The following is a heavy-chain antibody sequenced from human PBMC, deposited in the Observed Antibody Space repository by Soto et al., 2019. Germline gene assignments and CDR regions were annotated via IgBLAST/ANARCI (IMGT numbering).Heavy chain of an antibody. Sequence: SETLSLTCTVPGGSISSGGYYWSWIRQHPGKGLEWIGYIYYSGSTYYNPSLKSRVTISVDTSKNQFSLKLSSVTAADTAVYYCARYYGSGSYGYYYGMDVWGQGTTVTVSS. J-gene: IGHJ6*02. CDR1: GGSISSGGYY. V-gene: IGHV4-31*03. D-gene: IGHD3-10*01. CDR3: ARYYGSGSYGYYYGMDV. CDR2: IYYSGST.